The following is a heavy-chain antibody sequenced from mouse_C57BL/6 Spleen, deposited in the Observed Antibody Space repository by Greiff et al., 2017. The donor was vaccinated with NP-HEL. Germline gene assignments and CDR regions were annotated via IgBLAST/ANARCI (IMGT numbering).Heavy chain of an antibody. CDR1: GYSITSGYY. CDR2: ISYDGSN. V-gene: IGHV3-6*01. Sequence: ESGPGLVKPSQSLSLTCSVTGYSITSGYYWNWIRQFPGNKLEWMGYISYDGSNNYNPSLKNRISITRDTSKNQFFLKLNSVTTEDTATYYCAREAAQATGAMDYWGQGTSVTVSS. J-gene: IGHJ4*01. D-gene: IGHD3-2*02. CDR3: AREAAQATGAMDY.